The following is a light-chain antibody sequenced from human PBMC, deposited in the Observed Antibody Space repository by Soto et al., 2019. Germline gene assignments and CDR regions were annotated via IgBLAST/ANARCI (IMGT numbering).Light chain of an antibody. V-gene: IGKV2-30*01. J-gene: IGKJ2*01. CDR1: QSLVYSDGIAY. CDR3: MQGTHWPPLT. CDR2: NTF. Sequence: DVVMTQSPLSLTVTLGQPASISCRSSQSLVYSDGIAYLSWFQQRPGQSPRRLIYNTFNRDSGVPDRFSVSGSVTEFTLNISSVEAEDGRIYYCMQGTHWPPLTFGQGTKLEIK.